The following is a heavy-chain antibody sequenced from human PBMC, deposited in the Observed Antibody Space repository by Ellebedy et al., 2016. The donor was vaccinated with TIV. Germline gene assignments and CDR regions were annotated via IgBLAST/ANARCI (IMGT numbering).Heavy chain of an antibody. J-gene: IGHJ4*02. D-gene: IGHD5-24*01. CDR1: GFSFSDYW. CDR2: IREDGGDK. CDR3: ARVGRSPHNWSFDY. Sequence: GESLKISCATSGFSFSDYWLAWVRQAPGKGLEWVANIREDGGDKYYLDSVKGRFTISRDDAETTTFLQMNSLRDEYTALYFCARVGRSPHNWSFDYWGQGTLVTVSS. V-gene: IGHV3-7*01.